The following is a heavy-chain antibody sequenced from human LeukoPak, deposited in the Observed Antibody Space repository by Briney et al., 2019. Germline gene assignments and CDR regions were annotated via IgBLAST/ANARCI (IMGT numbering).Heavy chain of an antibody. J-gene: IGHJ4*02. CDR2: VYGGGNT. V-gene: IGHV3-53*01. CDR1: GFTVGNNR. Sequence: GGSLRLSCAASGFTVGNNRRSWVRQAPGKGLEWVSTVYGGGNTAYADSVKGRFTISRDTSKNTLLLQMNSLRAEDTAVYFCVRERFGAYVENWGQGALVTVSS. D-gene: IGHD3-10*01. CDR3: VRERFGAYVEN.